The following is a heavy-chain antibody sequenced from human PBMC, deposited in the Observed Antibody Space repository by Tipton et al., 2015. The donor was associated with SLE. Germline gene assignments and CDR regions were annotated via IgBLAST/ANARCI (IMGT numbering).Heavy chain of an antibody. CDR1: GFTFSSYW. D-gene: IGHD1-26*01. CDR2: INSEGSST. J-gene: IGHJ4*02. CDR3: ARGYSGSYLTHFDY. Sequence: SLRLSCAASGFTFSSYWMHWVRQGPGKGLVWVSRINSEGSSTSYADSVKGRFTISRDNAKNTLYLQMNSLRAEDTAVYYCARGYSGSYLTHFDYWGQGTLVTVSS. V-gene: IGHV3-74*01.